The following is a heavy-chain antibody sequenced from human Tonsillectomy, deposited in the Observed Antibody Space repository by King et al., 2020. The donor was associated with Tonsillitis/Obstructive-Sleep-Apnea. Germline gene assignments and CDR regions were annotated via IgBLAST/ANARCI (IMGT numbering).Heavy chain of an antibody. Sequence: QLVQSGAELKMPGASVKVSCKASGYTFISYGISWVRQAPGQGLEWMGWINAYNGNTNYVQKFQGRVTMTTDTSTTTAYMEVRSLRSDDTAVYYCARGPYSGSFLGHYSFDYWGQGTLVTVSS. CDR2: INAYNGNT. V-gene: IGHV1-18*01. CDR3: ARGPYSGSFLGHYSFDY. CDR1: GYTFISYG. D-gene: IGHD1-26*01. J-gene: IGHJ4*02.